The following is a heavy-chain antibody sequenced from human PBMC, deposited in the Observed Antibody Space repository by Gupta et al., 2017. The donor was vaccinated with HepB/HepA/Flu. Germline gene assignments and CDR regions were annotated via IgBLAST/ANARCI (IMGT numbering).Heavy chain of an antibody. V-gene: IGHV2-5*04. CDR3: AYWQTHCGGDCSYYFDF. CDR1: GFSLSTIGVG. CDR2: IYWNDVK. D-gene: IGHD2-21*01. Sequence: QITLKESGPTLVNPTQTRTLTCTFSGFSLSTIGVGVGWIRQPPGKALDWLAVIYWNDVKAYRPSLRNRLTITKDTSTNQVLLKMTNMGPVDTGTYYWAYWQTHCGGDCSYYFDFWGQGTLVTVSS. J-gene: IGHJ4*02.